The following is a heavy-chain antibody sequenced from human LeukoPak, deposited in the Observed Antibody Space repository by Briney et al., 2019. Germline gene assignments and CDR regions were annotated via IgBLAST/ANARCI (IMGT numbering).Heavy chain of an antibody. CDR3: ARGRLHYYGSGNRSGGYWFDP. D-gene: IGHD3-10*01. Sequence: SETLSLTCAVYGGSFSGYYWSWIRQPPGKGLEWIGEINHSGSTNYNPSLKSRVTISVDTSKNQFSLKLSSVTAADTAVYYCARGRLHYYGSGNRSGGYWFDPWGQGTLVTVSS. J-gene: IGHJ5*02. CDR2: INHSGST. V-gene: IGHV4-34*01. CDR1: GGSFSGYY.